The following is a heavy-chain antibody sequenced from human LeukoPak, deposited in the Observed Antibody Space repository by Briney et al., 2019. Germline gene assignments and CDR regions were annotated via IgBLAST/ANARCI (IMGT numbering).Heavy chain of an antibody. CDR3: ARGGRSPDTARRAFDI. CDR1: GGSFSGYY. Sequence: SETLSLTCAVYGGSFSGYYWSWIRQPPGKGLEWIGEIKHSGSTNYNPSLKSRVTISVDTSKNQFSLKLSSVTAADTAVYYCARGGRSPDTARRAFDIWGQGTMVTVSS. D-gene: IGHD5-18*01. J-gene: IGHJ3*02. V-gene: IGHV4-34*01. CDR2: IKHSGST.